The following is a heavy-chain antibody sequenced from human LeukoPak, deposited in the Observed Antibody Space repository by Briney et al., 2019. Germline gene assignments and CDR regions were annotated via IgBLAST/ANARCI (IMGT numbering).Heavy chain of an antibody. Sequence: PGGSLRLSCAASGFTFSSYSMNWVRQAPGKGLEWVSYISSSSSTIYYADSVKGRFTISRDNAKNSLYLQMNSLRAEDTAVYYCARSITPRYYDFWSGYWGYYYMDVWGKGTTVTVSS. V-gene: IGHV3-48*04. CDR1: GFTFSSYS. CDR3: ARSITPRYYDFWSGYWGYYYMDV. J-gene: IGHJ6*03. D-gene: IGHD3-3*01. CDR2: ISSSSSTI.